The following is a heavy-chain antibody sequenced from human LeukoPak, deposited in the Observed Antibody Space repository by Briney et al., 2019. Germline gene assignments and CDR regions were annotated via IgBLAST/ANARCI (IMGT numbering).Heavy chain of an antibody. V-gene: IGHV4-4*07. CDR2: IYTSGST. CDR3: ASYIAALYYFDY. Sequence: PSETLSLTCTVSGGSNSSYYWSWIRQPAGKGLEWIGRIYTSGSTNYNPSLKSRVTISVDKSKNQFSLKLSSVTAADTAVYYCASYIAALYYFDYWGQGTLVTVSS. D-gene: IGHD6-6*01. J-gene: IGHJ4*02. CDR1: GGSNSSYY.